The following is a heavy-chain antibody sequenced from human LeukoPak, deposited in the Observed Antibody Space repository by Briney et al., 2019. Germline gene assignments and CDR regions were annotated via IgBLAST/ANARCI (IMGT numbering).Heavy chain of an antibody. V-gene: IGHV3-23*01. J-gene: IGHJ4*02. D-gene: IGHD3-9*01. Sequence: GGFLRRSCAASGFSFSSYAMSWVRQAPGKGLEWVSGIISSGAGTNYADSVRGRFTISRDNSKNTLYLQMNSLRAEDTAVYYCANLPLTGYYGFDSWGQGALITVSS. CDR2: IISSGAGT. CDR1: GFSFSSYA. CDR3: ANLPLTGYYGFDS.